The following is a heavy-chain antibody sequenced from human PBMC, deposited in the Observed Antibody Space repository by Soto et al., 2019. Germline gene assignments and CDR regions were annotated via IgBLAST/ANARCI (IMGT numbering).Heavy chain of an antibody. CDR1: GFTFISYE. J-gene: IGHJ4*02. V-gene: IGHV3-48*03. D-gene: IGHD1-26*01. CDR2: ISSSGSTI. CDR3: AVSYYDFDY. Sequence: SGGSLRLSCAASGFTFISYEMNWVRQAPGKGLEWVSYISSSGSTIYYADSVKGRFTISRDNAKNSLYLQMNSLRAEDTAVYYCAVSYYDFDYWGQGTLVTVSS.